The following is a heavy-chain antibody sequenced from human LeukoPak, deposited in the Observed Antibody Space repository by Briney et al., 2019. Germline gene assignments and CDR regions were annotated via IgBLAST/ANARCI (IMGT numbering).Heavy chain of an antibody. D-gene: IGHD2-21*02. Sequence: SGGSLRLSCAASGFTFSSYNMNWVRQAPGKGLEWVGRIKSKTDGGTTDYAAPVKGRITISRDDSTNTLHLQMNSLKTEDTAVYYCTTSLAGAVTAVYPFDNWGQGTLVTVSS. CDR1: GFTFSSYN. CDR3: TTSLAGAVTAVYPFDN. V-gene: IGHV3-15*01. CDR2: IKSKTDGGTT. J-gene: IGHJ4*02.